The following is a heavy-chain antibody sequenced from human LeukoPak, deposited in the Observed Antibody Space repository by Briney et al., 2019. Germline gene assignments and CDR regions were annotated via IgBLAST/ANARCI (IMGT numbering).Heavy chain of an antibody. V-gene: IGHV3-33*08. CDR2: IWYDGSNK. J-gene: IGHJ4*02. Sequence: GGSLRLSCAASGFTFSSYAMSWVRQAPGKGLEWVAVIWYDGSNKYYTDSVKGRFTISRDNSKNTLYLQMNSLRAEDTAVYYCASNSFGSYYDFWSGSTYWGQGTLVTVSS. CDR1: GFTFSSYA. CDR3: ASNSFGSYYDFWSGSTY. D-gene: IGHD3-3*01.